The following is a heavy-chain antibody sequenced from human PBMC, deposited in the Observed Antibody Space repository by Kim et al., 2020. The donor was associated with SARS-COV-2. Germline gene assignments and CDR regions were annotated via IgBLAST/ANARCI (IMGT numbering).Heavy chain of an antibody. CDR2: IYYSGST. D-gene: IGHD3-22*01. J-gene: IGHJ6*02. CDR1: GGSISSYY. V-gene: IGHV4-59*01. Sequence: SETLSLTCTVSGGSISSYYWSWIRQPPGKGLEWIGYIYYSGSTNYNPSLKSRVTISVDTFKNQFSLKLSSVTAADTAVYYCARINPTYDSSGYYFPYYYYYYYGMDVWGQGTTVTVSS. CDR3: ARINPTYDSSGYYFPYYYYYYYGMDV.